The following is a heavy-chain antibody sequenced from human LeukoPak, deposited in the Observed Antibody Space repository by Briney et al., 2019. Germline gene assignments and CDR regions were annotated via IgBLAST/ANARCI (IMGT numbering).Heavy chain of an antibody. V-gene: IGHV3-23*01. J-gene: IGHJ2*01. CDR1: KLTISSYS. D-gene: IGHD6-13*01. Sequence: GGSLRLSCAASKLTISSYSMGWVRQAPGKGLEWVSAITGSGDTTYSSDSVKGRFTISRDNSKNTLYLQMNSLTAEDTVLYYCAKDLRGPAAGTWYFDLWGRGTLVTVSS. CDR3: AKDLRGPAAGTWYFDL. CDR2: ITGSGDTT.